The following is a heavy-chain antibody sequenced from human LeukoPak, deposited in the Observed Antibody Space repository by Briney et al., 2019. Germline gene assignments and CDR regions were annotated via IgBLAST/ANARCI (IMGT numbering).Heavy chain of an antibody. D-gene: IGHD1-26*01. CDR2: ISSSSSYI. CDR3: ARAYSERYGLGYYYMDV. Sequence: PGGSLRLSCAASGFTFSSYSMNWVRQAPGKGLEWVSSISSSSSYIYYADSVKGRFTISRDNAKKSVYLQMNRLRAEDTAVYYCARAYSERYGLGYYYMDVWGKGTTVTISS. CDR1: GFTFSSYS. J-gene: IGHJ6*03. V-gene: IGHV3-21*01.